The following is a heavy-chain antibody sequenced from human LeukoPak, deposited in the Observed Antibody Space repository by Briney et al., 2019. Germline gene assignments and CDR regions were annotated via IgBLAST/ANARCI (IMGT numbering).Heavy chain of an antibody. V-gene: IGHV4-59*01. CDR2: IYYSGST. CDR1: GGSISSYY. Sequence: PSETLSFTCTVSGGSISSYYWSRIRQPPGKGLEWIGYIYYSGSTNYNPSLKSRVTISVDTSKNQFSLKLSSVTAADTAVYYCARGATVSYYFDYWGQGTLVTVSS. D-gene: IGHD4-17*01. CDR3: ARGATVSYYFDY. J-gene: IGHJ4*02.